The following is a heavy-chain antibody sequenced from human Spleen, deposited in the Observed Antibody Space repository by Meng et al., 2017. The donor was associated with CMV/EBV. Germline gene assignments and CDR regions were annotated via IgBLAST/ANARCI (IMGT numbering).Heavy chain of an antibody. J-gene: IGHJ6*02. CDR3: ARGAYYGMDV. CDR1: GGSIKPYY. CDR2: IFYSGST. V-gene: IGHV4-59*01. Sequence: GSLRLSCSVSGGSIKPYYWSWIRQPPGKGPEWIGYIFYSGSTNYNPSLKSRVTISLDTSVNQFSLNLNSVTAADTAVYYCARGAYYGMDVWGQGTTVTVSS.